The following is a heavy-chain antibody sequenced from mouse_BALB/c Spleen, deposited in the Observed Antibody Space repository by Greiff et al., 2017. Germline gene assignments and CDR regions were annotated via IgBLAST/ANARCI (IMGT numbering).Heavy chain of an antibody. CDR1: GFNIKDYY. CDR3: ALNRDRVAMDY. CDR2: IDPENGNT. V-gene: IGHV14-1*02. Sequence: EVKLVESGAELVRPGALVKLSCKASGFNIKDYYMHWVKQRPEQGLEWIGWIDPENGNTIYDPKFQGKASITADTSSNTAYLQLSSLTSEDTAVYYCALNRDRVAMDYWGQGTSVTVSS. J-gene: IGHJ4*01. D-gene: IGHD3-3*01.